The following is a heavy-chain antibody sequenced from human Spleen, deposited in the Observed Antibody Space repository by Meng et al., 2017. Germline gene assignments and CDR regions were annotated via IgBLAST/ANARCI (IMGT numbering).Heavy chain of an antibody. J-gene: IGHJ4*01. Sequence: EVQLLESGGSLVQPGGSLRLSCAASGFTFSKYAMSWVRQAPGKGLEWLSAVGGAGGSTYYAGSVKGRFTISRDNSKNTVFLQMNSLGAEDTAVYYCAKDRAEFLEWLLSSGIDYWGQGTLVTVSS. D-gene: IGHD3-3*01. V-gene: IGHV3-23*01. CDR3: AKDRAEFLEWLLSSGIDY. CDR1: GFTFSKYA. CDR2: VGGAGGST.